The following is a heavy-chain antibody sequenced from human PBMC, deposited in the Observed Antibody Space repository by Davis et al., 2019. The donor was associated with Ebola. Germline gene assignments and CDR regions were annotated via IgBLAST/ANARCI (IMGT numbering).Heavy chain of an antibody. D-gene: IGHD1-26*01. V-gene: IGHV1-18*01. J-gene: IGHJ3*02. CDR1: GYTFNSYG. CDR2: ISAYNGNT. CDR3: ARTSIVGTTTTASDI. Sequence: ASVKVSCKASGYTFNSYGISWVRQAPGQGLEWMGWISAYNGNTNYAQKFQGRVTMTTDTSTGTAYMELRSLRSDDTAVYFCARTSIVGTTTTASDIWGQGTKVTVSS.